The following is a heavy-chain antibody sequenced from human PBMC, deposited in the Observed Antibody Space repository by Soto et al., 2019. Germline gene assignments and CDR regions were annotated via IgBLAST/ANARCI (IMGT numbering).Heavy chain of an antibody. V-gene: IGHV3-30-3*01. CDR1: GFTFSSYA. Sequence: QVQLVESGGGVVQPGRSLRLSCAASGFTFSSYAMHWVRQAPGKGLEWVAVISYDGSNKYYADSVKGRFTISRDNSKNTLYLQMNSLTAEDTVVYYCARGRTVTTPDAFDIWGQGTMVTVSS. J-gene: IGHJ3*02. CDR2: ISYDGSNK. CDR3: ARGRTVTTPDAFDI. D-gene: IGHD4-17*01.